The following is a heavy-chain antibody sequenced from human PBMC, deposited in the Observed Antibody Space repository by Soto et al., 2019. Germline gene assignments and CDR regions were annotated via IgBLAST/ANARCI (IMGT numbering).Heavy chain of an antibody. V-gene: IGHV1-18*01. CDR1: GYTFTNYG. Sequence: QVQLVQSGAEVKKPGASVKVSCKASGYTFTNYGVSWVRQAPGQGLEWMGWISGYNGKTHYAQKFQGRVTMTIDTSTSTAYMERESLRSDDTAVYHWARDVVDFWSGQQRGWFDPWGQGTLVTVSS. CDR3: ARDVVDFWSGQQRGWFDP. J-gene: IGHJ5*02. CDR2: ISGYNGKT. D-gene: IGHD3-3*01.